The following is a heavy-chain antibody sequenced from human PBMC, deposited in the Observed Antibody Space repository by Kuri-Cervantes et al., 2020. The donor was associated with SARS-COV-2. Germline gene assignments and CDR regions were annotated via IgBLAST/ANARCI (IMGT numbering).Heavy chain of an antibody. V-gene: IGHV3-33*06. J-gene: IGHJ4*02. Sequence: GGSLRLSCTVFGGSFSDNHWSWIRQAPGKGLEWVAVIWSDGTNKYYADSAKGRSTISRDNSKNTLYLQMNSLRAEDTAVYYCAKDRVGVQDFWGQGTLVTVSS. CDR1: GGSFSDNH. CDR2: IWSDGTNK. CDR3: AKDRVGVQDF. D-gene: IGHD2-21*01.